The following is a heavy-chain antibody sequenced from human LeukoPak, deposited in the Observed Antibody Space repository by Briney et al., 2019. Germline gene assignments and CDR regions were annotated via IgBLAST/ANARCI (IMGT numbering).Heavy chain of an antibody. D-gene: IGHD6-13*01. J-gene: IGHJ4*02. V-gene: IGHV1-2*04. CDR1: GYTFTGYY. CDR2: INPNSGGT. CDR3: ARDSSSSWYHVYFDY. Sequence: GASVKVSCKASGYTFTGYYMHWVRQAPGQGLEWMGWINPNSGGTNYAQKFQGWVTMTRDTSISTAYMELSRLRSDDTAVYYCARDSSSSWYHVYFDYWGQGTLVTVSS.